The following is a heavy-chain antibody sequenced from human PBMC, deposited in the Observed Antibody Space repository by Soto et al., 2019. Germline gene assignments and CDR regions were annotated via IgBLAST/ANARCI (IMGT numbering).Heavy chain of an antibody. D-gene: IGHD6-6*01. V-gene: IGHV1-69*13. CDR2: IIPIFGTA. Sequence: SVKVSCKASGGTFSSYAISWVRQAPGQGLEWMGGIIPIFGTANYAQKFQGRVTITADESTGTAYMELSSLRSEDTAVYYCARKDSSSSIYYYGMDVWGQGTTVTVSS. CDR3: ARKDSSSSIYYYGMDV. J-gene: IGHJ6*02. CDR1: GGTFSSYA.